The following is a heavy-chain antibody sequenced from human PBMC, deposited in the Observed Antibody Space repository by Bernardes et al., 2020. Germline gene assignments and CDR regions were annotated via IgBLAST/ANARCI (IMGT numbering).Heavy chain of an antibody. D-gene: IGHD1-26*01. CDR3: VKDMFTGSGSYYGLGVH. J-gene: IGHJ4*02. CDR1: GFTFDDYA. CDR2: ISWNSDKI. Sequence: GGSLRLSCAASGFTFDDYAMHWVRQVPGKGLEWVSGISWNSDKIDYADSVKGRFTISRDNVKNSLYLQMNSLKPEDTALYYCVKDMFTGSGSYYGLGVHWGQGTLVTVSS. V-gene: IGHV3-9*01.